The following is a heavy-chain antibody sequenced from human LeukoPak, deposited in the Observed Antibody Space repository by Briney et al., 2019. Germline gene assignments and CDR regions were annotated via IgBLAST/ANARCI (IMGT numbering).Heavy chain of an antibody. D-gene: IGHD1-26*01. V-gene: IGHV4-59*01. CDR1: GGSISTYY. Sequence: SETLSLTCTVSGGSISTYYWSWIRQPPGKGLEWIGYIYYSGSTSYNPSLKSRVTISVDTSKNQFSLKLSSATAADTAVYYCAREEALGSGSFDYWGQGTLVTVSS. CDR3: AREEALGSGSFDY. J-gene: IGHJ4*02. CDR2: IYYSGST.